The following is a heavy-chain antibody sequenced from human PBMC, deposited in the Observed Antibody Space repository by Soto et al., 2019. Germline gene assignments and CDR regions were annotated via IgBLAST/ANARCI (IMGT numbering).Heavy chain of an antibody. D-gene: IGHD6-19*01. CDR1: RFNFKKFA. V-gene: IGHV3-23*01. J-gene: IGHJ4*02. CDR2: ISWCGGST. Sequence: EVQLLESGGGVVQPGGSLRLSCVASRFNFKKFAMSWVRQAPGEGLEWVSGISWCGGSTSYADSVKGRLSIARDDSTNTLALQMNTLRVEDTAQYYCAKADGEQWLLPHLDKWGQGTLVTVS. CDR3: AKADGEQWLLPHLDK.